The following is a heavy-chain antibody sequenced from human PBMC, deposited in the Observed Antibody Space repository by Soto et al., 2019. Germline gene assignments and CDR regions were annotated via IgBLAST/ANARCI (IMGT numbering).Heavy chain of an antibody. CDR2: IYPGDSDT. D-gene: IGHD4-4*01. J-gene: IGHJ6*03. CDR1: GYSFTSYW. V-gene: IGHV5-51*01. Sequence: GESLKISCKGSGYSFTSYWIGWVRQMPGKGLEWMGIIYPGDSDTRYSPSFQGQVTISADKSISTAYLQWSSLKASDTAMYYCARHPPDYSNPVDYYYYYMDVWGKGTTVTVSS. CDR3: ARHPPDYSNPVDYYYYYMDV.